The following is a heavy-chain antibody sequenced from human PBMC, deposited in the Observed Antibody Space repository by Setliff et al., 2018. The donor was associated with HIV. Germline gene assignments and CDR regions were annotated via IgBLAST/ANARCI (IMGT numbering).Heavy chain of an antibody. CDR1: GGSISSRTYY. J-gene: IGHJ4*02. V-gene: IGHV4-39*01. CDR2: IYYSGTT. Sequence: SETLSLTCTVSGGSISSRTYYWGCIRQPPGKGLEWIGSIYYSGTTYYNPSLKSRVTISVDTPKNQFSLKLNSVTAADTAVYYCAKTIGRYFDIFDNWGQGTLVTVSS. D-gene: IGHD3-9*01. CDR3: AKTIGRYFDIFDN.